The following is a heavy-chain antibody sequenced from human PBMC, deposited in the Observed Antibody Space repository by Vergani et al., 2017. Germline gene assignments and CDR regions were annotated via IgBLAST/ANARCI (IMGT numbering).Heavy chain of an antibody. D-gene: IGHD3-10*02. J-gene: IGHJ5*02. Sequence: QVQLQQWGAGLLKPSETLSLTCAVYGGSFSGYYWSWIRQPPGKGLEWIGEINHSGSTNYNPSLKSRVTISVDTSKNQFSLKLSSVTAADTAVYYCARGASSVVVLFGELSRYNWFDPWGQGTLVTVSS. CDR1: GGSFSGYY. CDR2: INHSGST. V-gene: IGHV4-34*01. CDR3: ARGASSVVVLFGELSRYNWFDP.